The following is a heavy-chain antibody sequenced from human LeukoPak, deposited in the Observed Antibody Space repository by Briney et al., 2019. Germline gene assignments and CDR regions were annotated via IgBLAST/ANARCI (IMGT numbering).Heavy chain of an antibody. Sequence: SCKASGGTFSSYAMHWVRQAPGKGLEWVAVISYDGSNKYYADSVKGRFTISRDNSKNTLYLQMNSLRAEDTAVYYCARGSGSYIFDYWGQGTLVTVSS. J-gene: IGHJ4*02. D-gene: IGHD1-26*01. CDR1: GGTFSSYA. V-gene: IGHV3-30-3*01. CDR3: ARGSGSYIFDY. CDR2: ISYDGSNK.